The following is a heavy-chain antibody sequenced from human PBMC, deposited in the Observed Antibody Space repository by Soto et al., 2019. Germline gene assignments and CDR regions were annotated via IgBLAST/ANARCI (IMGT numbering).Heavy chain of an antibody. CDR1: GGSFASNNW. J-gene: IGHJ4*02. V-gene: IGHV4-4*02. Sequence: SETLSLTCAASGGSFASNNWWTWVRQPPGQGLEWIGEIYRTGSTNYNPSLKSRVTISLDKSENQFSLKVTSLTAADTAVYYCASRDPGTSVDYWGQGTLVTVSS. CDR2: IYRTGST. CDR3: ASRDPGTSVDY. D-gene: IGHD1-7*01.